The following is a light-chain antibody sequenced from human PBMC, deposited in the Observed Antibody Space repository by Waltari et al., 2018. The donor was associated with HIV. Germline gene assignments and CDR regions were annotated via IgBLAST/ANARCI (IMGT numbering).Light chain of an antibody. Sequence: QSALTQPRSVSGSPGQSVAISCTGTSRDVGVYHYVSWYQQYPGKSPKVIIFDFTERPSGVPDRFSGSKSGNTASLTISGLQADDEADYYCSSYAGTYVVFGGGTKLTVL. CDR3: SSYAGTYVV. CDR1: SRDVGVYHY. V-gene: IGLV2-11*01. CDR2: DFT. J-gene: IGLJ2*01.